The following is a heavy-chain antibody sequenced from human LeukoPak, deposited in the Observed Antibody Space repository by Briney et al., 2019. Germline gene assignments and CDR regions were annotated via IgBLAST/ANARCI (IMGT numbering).Heavy chain of an antibody. V-gene: IGHV4-39*01. D-gene: IGHD3-10*01. J-gene: IGHJ4*02. CDR2: IYYSGTT. CDR1: GGSISSSSYY. Sequence: SETLSLTCTVSGGSISSSSYYWGWIRQPPGKRLEWFGSIYYSGTTYYNPSLKSRVPISVDASKTQSSLKLSSVTAADTAVYYCARREVTYYYGSGSDGYFDYWGQGTLVTVSS. CDR3: ARREVTYYYGSGSDGYFDY.